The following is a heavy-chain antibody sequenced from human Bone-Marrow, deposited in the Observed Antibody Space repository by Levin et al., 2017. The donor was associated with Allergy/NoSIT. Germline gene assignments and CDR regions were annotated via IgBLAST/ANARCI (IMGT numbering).Heavy chain of an antibody. Sequence: SLTTSGVGVGWIRQPPGKALEWLALVYWDDDKRYSPSLKSRLTITKDTSKDQVVLTMTNMDPVDTATYYCTQVVTTVTTRWGQGILVTVSS. J-gene: IGHJ4*02. V-gene: IGHV2-5*02. D-gene: IGHD4-17*01. CDR3: TQVVTTVTTR. CDR2: VYWDDDK. CDR1: SLTTSGVG.